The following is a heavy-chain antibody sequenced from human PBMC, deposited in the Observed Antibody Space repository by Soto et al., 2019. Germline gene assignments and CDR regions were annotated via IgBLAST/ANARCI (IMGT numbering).Heavy chain of an antibody. D-gene: IGHD2-2*01. CDR2: ISGSSDNI. CDR1: GFTFTTYT. Sequence: GGSLRLSCAASGFTFTTYTMNWVRQAPGKGLEWVSSISGSSDNIYYADSVQGRFTISRDNAKTSLYLQMDSLRAEDTAVYYCARDGRIPAARYSSYYYYGMDVWGQGTTVIVSS. V-gene: IGHV3-21*01. J-gene: IGHJ6*02. CDR3: ARDGRIPAARYSSYYYYGMDV.